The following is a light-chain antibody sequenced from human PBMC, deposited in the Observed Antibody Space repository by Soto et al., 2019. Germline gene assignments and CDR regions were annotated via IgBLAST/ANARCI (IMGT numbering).Light chain of an antibody. J-gene: IGKJ1*01. Sequence: DIQITQSPSTLSASVGDRVAITCLASQSISSWLAWYQQKPGKAPKLLIYKASGLESGVPSRFSGSGSGTEFTLTISSLQPDDFATYYCQQYNSYSGWTFGQGTKVDIK. CDR2: KAS. V-gene: IGKV1-5*03. CDR1: QSISSW. CDR3: QQYNSYSGWT.